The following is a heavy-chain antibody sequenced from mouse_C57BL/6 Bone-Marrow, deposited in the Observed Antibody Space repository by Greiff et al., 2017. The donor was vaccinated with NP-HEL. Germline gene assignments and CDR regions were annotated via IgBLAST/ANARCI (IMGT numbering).Heavy chain of an antibody. CDR2: IHPNSGST. J-gene: IGHJ3*01. CDR1: GYTFTSYW. Sequence: QVQLQQPGAELVKPGASVKLSCKASGYTFTSYWMHWVKQRPGQGLEWIGMIHPNSGSTKYNEKFKSKATLTVDKSSSTAYMQLSSLTSEDSAVYDFARAIFYYDYDGFAYWGQGTLVTVSA. D-gene: IGHD2-4*01. V-gene: IGHV1-64*01. CDR3: ARAIFYYDYDGFAY.